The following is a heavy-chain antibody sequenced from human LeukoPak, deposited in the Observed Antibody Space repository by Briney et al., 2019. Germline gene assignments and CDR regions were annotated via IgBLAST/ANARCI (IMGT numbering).Heavy chain of an antibody. V-gene: IGHV4-4*02. CDR2: IYHSGST. Sequence: GFLRLSCAASGFTFSSYAMSWVRQAPGKGLEWIGEIYHSGSTNYNPSLKSRVTISVDKSKNQFSLKLSSVTAADTAVYYCVRDSSSGWYRGNWFDPWGQGTLVTVSS. J-gene: IGHJ5*02. CDR1: GFTFSSYAM. CDR3: VRDSSSGWYRGNWFDP. D-gene: IGHD6-19*01.